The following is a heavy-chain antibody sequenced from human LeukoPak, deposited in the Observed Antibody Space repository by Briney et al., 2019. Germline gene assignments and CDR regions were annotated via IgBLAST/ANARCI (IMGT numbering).Heavy chain of an antibody. V-gene: IGHV3-23*01. D-gene: IGHD3-10*01. J-gene: IGHJ6*02. CDR2: ITGSGSST. CDR1: GFTFRSHT. CDR3: ARRNDSSGGMYYGMDV. Sequence: GGSLRLSCAASGFTFRSHTMNWVRQAPGKGLEWVAAITGSGSSTYYADSVKGRFTISRDNSKNTLYLQMNSLRAEDTAVYFCARRNDSSGGMYYGMDVWGQGTTVTVSS.